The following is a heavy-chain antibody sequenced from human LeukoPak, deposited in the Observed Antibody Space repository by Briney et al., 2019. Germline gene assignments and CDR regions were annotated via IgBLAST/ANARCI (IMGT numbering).Heavy chain of an antibody. CDR1: GITLSDYY. CDR2: ISSSSTYT. D-gene: IGHD1-14*01. J-gene: IGHJ4*02. Sequence: GGSLRLSCAASGITLSDYYMSWIRQAPGKGLEWVSYISSSSTYTNYADSVKGRFTISRDNAKNSVYLQMNSLRGEDTAVYYCASWATGIDYWGQGTLVTVSS. CDR3: ASWATGIDY. V-gene: IGHV3-11*03.